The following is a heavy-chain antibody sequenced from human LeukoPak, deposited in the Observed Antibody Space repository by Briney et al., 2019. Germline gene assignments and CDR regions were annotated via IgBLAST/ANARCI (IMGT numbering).Heavy chain of an antibody. CDR3: AKDDYYGSGYMDV. J-gene: IGHJ6*03. CDR2: ISGSGGST. D-gene: IGHD3-10*01. Sequence: GGSLRLSCSASGFTFPSYGMHWVRQAPGKGLEWVSAISGSGGSTYYADSVKGRFTISRDNSKNTLYLQMNSLRAEDTAVYYCAKDDYYGSGYMDVWGKGTTVTVSS. V-gene: IGHV3-23*01. CDR1: GFTFPSYG.